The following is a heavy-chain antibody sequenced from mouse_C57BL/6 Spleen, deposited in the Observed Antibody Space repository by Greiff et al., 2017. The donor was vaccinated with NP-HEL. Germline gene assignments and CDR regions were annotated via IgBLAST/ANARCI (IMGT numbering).Heavy chain of an antibody. CDR1: GFTFSSYG. Sequence: EVKLVESGGDLVKPGGSLKLSCAASGFTFSSYGLSWVRPTPDKRLEWVATISSGGSYTYYPDSVKGRFTISRDNAKNTLYLQMSSLKSEDTAMYYCARQSSSFAWFAYWGQGTLVTVSA. J-gene: IGHJ3*01. CDR3: ARQSSSFAWFAY. V-gene: IGHV5-6*02. D-gene: IGHD1-1*01. CDR2: ISSGGSYT.